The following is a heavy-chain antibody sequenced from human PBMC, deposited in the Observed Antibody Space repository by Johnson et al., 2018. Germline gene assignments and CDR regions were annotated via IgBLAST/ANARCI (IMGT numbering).Heavy chain of an antibody. CDR3: AKANIRSYVGSSSDN. J-gene: IGHJ4*02. CDR2: ISGSSNRYK. D-gene: IGHD2-2*01. CDR1: GFTFSSYN. V-gene: IGHV3-21*04. Sequence: VQLVESGGGLVKPGGSLRLSCAASGFTFSSYNMNWVRQAPGKGLEWVSAISGSSNRYKYYADSVRGRFTISRDSSTNTLYLQMNSLRVDDTAVYYCAKANIRSYVGSSSDNWGQGILVAAS.